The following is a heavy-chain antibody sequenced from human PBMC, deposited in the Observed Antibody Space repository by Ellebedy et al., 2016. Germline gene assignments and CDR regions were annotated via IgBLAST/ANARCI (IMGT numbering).Heavy chain of an antibody. Sequence: SVKVSCXASGDTFNSYAVNWVRQARQAPGQGLEWVGGIVPVFGVAQYAQKFQGRVTITADQSTNTVYMELTSLTSDDTALYYCARGHYDRSWYLVFAVWGQGTMVTVSS. CDR1: GDTFNSYA. V-gene: IGHV1-69*10. J-gene: IGHJ3*01. D-gene: IGHD6-13*01. CDR2: IVPVFGVA. CDR3: ARGHYDRSWYLVFAV.